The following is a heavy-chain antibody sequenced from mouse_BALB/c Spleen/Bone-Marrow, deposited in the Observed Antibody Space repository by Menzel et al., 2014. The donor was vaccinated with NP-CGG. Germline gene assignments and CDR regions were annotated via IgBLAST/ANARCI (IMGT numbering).Heavy chain of an antibody. CDR3: VDWEDY. CDR2: IDPANGNT. V-gene: IGHV14-3*02. CDR1: GFNIKDTY. J-gene: IGHJ2*01. Sequence: EVKLVESGAELVKPGASVKLSCTASGFNIKDTYMHWVKQRPNQGLEWIGRIDPANGNTKYNPKFQGKATITSDTSSNTAYLQLSSLTSGDTAVYYCVDWEDYWGQGTTLTVSS. D-gene: IGHD4-1*01.